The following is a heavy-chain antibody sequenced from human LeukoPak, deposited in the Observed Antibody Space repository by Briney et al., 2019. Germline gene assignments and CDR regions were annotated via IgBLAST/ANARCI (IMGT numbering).Heavy chain of an antibody. V-gene: IGHV4-38-2*02. CDR3: AKHSLIRGYSYGPQNAFDI. CDR2: IYYSEST. CDR1: GYSISSGYY. Sequence: PSETLSLTCTVSGYSISSGYYWGWIRQPPGKGLEWIGTIYYSESTFYNPSLKNRLTISVDTAKNQLSLKLSSVTAADTAVYYCAKHSLIRGYSYGPQNAFDIWGQGTMVTVSS. J-gene: IGHJ3*02. D-gene: IGHD5-18*01.